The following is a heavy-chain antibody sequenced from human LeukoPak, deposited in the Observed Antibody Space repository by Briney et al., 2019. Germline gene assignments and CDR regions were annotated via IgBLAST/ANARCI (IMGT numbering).Heavy chain of an antibody. D-gene: IGHD3-10*01. CDR2: ISSSSRTI. CDR1: GFTFSSYS. Sequence: GSLRLSCAASGFTFSSYSMNWVRQAPGKGLEWVSYISSSSRTIYYADSVKGRFTISSDNAKNSLYLQMNSLRAEDTAVYYCARGAFDIWGQGTMVTVSS. CDR3: ARGAFDI. J-gene: IGHJ3*02. V-gene: IGHV3-48*04.